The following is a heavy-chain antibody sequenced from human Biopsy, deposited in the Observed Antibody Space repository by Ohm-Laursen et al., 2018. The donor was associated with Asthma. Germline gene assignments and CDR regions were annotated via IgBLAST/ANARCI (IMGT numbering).Heavy chain of an antibody. CDR2: TSVYNGNT. J-gene: IGHJ6*02. V-gene: IGHV1-18*01. CDR1: GYTFNSAG. CDR3: ARAVDYSHYYGIDV. D-gene: IGHD3-10*01. Sequence: ASVKVSCKNSGYTFNSAGITWVRQAPGQGLEWMGWTSVYNGNTKVAQKLQDRVTMITDTSTSTAYMELRSLRSDDTAVYFCARAVDYSHYYGIDVWGQGTTVTVS.